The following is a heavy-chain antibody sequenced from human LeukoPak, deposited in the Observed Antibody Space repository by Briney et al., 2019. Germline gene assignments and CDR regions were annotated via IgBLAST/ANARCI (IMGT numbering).Heavy chain of an antibody. J-gene: IGHJ5*02. D-gene: IGHD2-15*01. CDR1: GFTFSSYW. CDR3: ARDITHGRFWFDP. CDR2: IDSDGSDI. V-gene: IGHV3-74*01. Sequence: PGGSLRLSCVASGFTFSSYWMHWVRQAPGKGLVWVSRIDSDGSDIRYADSVKGRFTISRDNAKNTLYLQMNSLRAEDTAVYSCARDITHGRFWFDPWGQGTLVTVSS.